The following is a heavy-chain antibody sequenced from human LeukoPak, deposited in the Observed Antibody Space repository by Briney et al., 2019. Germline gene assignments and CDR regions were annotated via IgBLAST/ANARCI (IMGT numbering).Heavy chain of an antibody. CDR2: ISGSGGST. Sequence: PGRSLRLSCAASGFTFSSYAMSWVRQAPGKGLEWVSAISGSGGSTYYADSVKGRFTISRDNSKNTLYLQMNSLRAEDTAVYYCAKDNTQLWLGFDYWGQGTLVTVSS. CDR3: AKDNTQLWLGFDY. D-gene: IGHD5-18*01. J-gene: IGHJ4*02. V-gene: IGHV3-23*01. CDR1: GFTFSSYA.